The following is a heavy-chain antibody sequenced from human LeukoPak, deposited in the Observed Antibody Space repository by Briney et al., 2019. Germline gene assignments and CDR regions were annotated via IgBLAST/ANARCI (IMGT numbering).Heavy chain of an antibody. CDR3: ARTEASGYDPFDY. D-gene: IGHD5-12*01. V-gene: IGHV3-48*01. CDR2: ISSSSSTI. J-gene: IGHJ4*02. Sequence: GGSLRLSCAASGFTFSSYWMSWVRQAPGKGLEWVSYISSSSSTIYYADSVKGRFTISRDNAKNSLYLQMNSLRAEDTAVYYCARTEASGYDPFDYWGQGTLVTVSS. CDR1: GFTFSSYW.